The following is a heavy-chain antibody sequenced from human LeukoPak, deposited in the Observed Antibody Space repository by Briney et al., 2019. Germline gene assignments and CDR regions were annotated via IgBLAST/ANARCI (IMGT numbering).Heavy chain of an antibody. CDR3: AKDTGIAAAGPPDYGMDV. J-gene: IGHJ6*02. CDR1: GFTFSSYG. CDR2: ISFEGSNK. Sequence: PGGSLRLSCAASGFTFSSYGMHWVRQAPGKGLEWVAVISFEGSNKYYADSVKGRFTISRDNSKNTLYLQMNSLRAEDTAVYYCAKDTGIAAAGPPDYGMDVWGQGTTVTVSS. V-gene: IGHV3-30*18. D-gene: IGHD6-13*01.